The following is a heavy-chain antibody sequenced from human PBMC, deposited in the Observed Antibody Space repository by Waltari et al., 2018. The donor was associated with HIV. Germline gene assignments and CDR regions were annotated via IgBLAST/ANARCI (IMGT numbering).Heavy chain of an antibody. CDR2: IYYSGNT. V-gene: IGHV4-39*01. CDR1: SGSVSSSEYY. Sequence: QLQLRESGPGLLKSSETLSLNCSVSSGSVSSSEYYWGWIRQSPGKGLEWIGSIYYSGNTFYSSSFKNRISISVDSSRNQFSLRLSAVTVADTATYYCARHVVITFGGVGGRPYWGQGILVTVSS. CDR3: ARHVVITFGGVGGRPY. J-gene: IGHJ4*02. D-gene: IGHD3-16*01.